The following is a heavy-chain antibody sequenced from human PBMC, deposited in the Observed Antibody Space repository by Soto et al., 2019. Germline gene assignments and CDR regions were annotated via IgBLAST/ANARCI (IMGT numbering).Heavy chain of an antibody. CDR1: GGTFSSYA. CDR2: IIPTFGTA. Sequence: QVQLVQSWAAVKKPGSSVKVSCKASGGTFSSYAISWVRQSPGQGLEWMGGIIPTFGTANYPQKFQGRVTVAEDETTSTAYMEMRSLRSVDTAVYYCARAEDGPCYYGSGSSSCGMDVWGQGTTVTVSS. CDR3: ARAEDGPCYYGSGSSSCGMDV. V-gene: IGHV1-69*12. J-gene: IGHJ6*02. D-gene: IGHD3-10*01.